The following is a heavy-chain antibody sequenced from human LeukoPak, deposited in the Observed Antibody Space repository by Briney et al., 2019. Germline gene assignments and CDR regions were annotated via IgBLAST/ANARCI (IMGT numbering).Heavy chain of an antibody. D-gene: IGHD6-13*01. CDR3: ARFHSSRSWELY. CDR1: GFTFSSCW. V-gene: IGHV3-7*01. J-gene: IGHJ4*02. CDR2: IKQDASEK. Sequence: GGSLRLSCAASGFTFSSCWVSWVRQAPGKGLEWVANIKQDASEKNYLDSVKGRFTISRDNAKNSLYLQMNSLRVEDTAVYYCARFHSSRSWELYWGRGTLVTVSS.